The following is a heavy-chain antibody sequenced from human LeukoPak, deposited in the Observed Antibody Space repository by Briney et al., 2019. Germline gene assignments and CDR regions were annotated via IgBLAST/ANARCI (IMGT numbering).Heavy chain of an antibody. CDR3: ARGDYGNNWFDP. Sequence: SVKVSCKASGGTFSSYAISRVRQAPGQGLEWMGRIIPILGIANYAQKFQGRVTITADKSTSTAYMELSSLRSEDTAVYYCARGDYGNNWFDPWGQGTLVTVSS. J-gene: IGHJ5*02. CDR2: IIPILGIA. V-gene: IGHV1-69*04. D-gene: IGHD4-17*01. CDR1: GGTFSSYA.